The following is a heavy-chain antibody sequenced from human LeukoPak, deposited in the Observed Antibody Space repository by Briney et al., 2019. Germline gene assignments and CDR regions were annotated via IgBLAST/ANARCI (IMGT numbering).Heavy chain of an antibody. D-gene: IGHD3-16*01. J-gene: IGHJ5*02. Sequence: SETLSLTCAVYGGSFSGYYWSWIRQPPGKGLEWIGEINHSGSTNYNPSLKSRVTISVDTSKNQFSLKLSSVTAADTAVYYCARAIRGGGWFDPWGQGTLVTVSS. CDR2: INHSGST. CDR3: ARAIRGGGWFDP. CDR1: GGSFSGYY. V-gene: IGHV4-34*01.